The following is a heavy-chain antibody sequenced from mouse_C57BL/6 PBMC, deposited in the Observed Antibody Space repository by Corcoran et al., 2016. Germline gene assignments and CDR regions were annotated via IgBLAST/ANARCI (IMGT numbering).Heavy chain of an antibody. CDR1: GYTFTSYG. CDR2: IYPRSGNT. D-gene: IGHD2-4*01. J-gene: IGHJ4*01. CDR3: ALYDYDGPYYAMDY. V-gene: IGHV1-81*01. Sequence: QVQLQQSGAELARPGASVKLSCKASGYTFTSYGISWVKQRTGQGLEWIGEIYPRSGNTYYNEKFKGKATLTADKSSSTAYMELRSLTSEDSAVYFCALYDYDGPYYAMDYWGQGTSVTVSS.